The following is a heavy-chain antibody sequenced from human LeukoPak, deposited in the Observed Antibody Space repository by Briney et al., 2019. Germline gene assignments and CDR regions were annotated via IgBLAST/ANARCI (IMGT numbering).Heavy chain of an antibody. CDR2: ISGSGGST. CDR1: GFTFSSYA. CDR3: AKRRYSSGWYEGT. J-gene: IGHJ5*02. V-gene: IGHV3-23*01. D-gene: IGHD6-19*01. Sequence: GGSPRLSCAASGFTFSSYAMSWVRQAPGKGLEWVSAISGSGGSTYYADSVKGRFTISRDNSKNTLYLQMNSLRAEDTAVYYCAKRRYSSGWYEGTWGQGTLVTVSS.